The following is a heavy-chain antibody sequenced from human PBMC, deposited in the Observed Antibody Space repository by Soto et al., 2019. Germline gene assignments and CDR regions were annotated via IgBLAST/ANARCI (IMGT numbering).Heavy chain of an antibody. CDR3: ARGGRSVLRFLEWLPRVYYYGMDV. Sequence: PSETLSLTCAVYGGSFSGYYWSWIRQPPGKGLEWIGEINHSGSTNYNPSLKSRVTISVDTSKNQFSLKLSSVTAADTAVYYCARGGRSVLRFLEWLPRVYYYGMDVWGQGTTVTVSS. V-gene: IGHV4-34*01. CDR2: INHSGST. D-gene: IGHD3-3*01. CDR1: GGSFSGYY. J-gene: IGHJ6*02.